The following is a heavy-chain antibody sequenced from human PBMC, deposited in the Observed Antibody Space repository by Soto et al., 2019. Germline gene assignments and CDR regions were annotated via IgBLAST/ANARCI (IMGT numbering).Heavy chain of an antibody. V-gene: IGHV3-74*01. CDR1: GFTFSSYW. CDR3: ARGNPGYSSSWHDD. D-gene: IGHD6-13*01. CDR2: INSDGIST. J-gene: IGHJ4*02. Sequence: PGGSLRLSCAASGFTFSSYWMHWVRQAPGKGLVWVSRINSDGISTSYADSVKGRFTISRDNAKNTLYLQMNNLRAEDTAVHYCARGNPGYSSSWHDDWGQGTLVTVSS.